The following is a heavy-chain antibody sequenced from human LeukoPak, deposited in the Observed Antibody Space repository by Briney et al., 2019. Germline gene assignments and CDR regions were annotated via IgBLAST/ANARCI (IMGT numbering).Heavy chain of an antibody. J-gene: IGHJ4*02. CDR3: AKDQGGSYSYFDY. CDR2: IWYDGSNK. Sequence: PGRSLRLSCAASGFTFSSYGMHWVRQAPGKGLEWVAVIWYDGSNKYYADSVKGRFTISRDNSKNTLYLQMNSLRAEDTAVYYRAKDQGGSYSYFDYWGQGTLVTVSS. D-gene: IGHD1-26*01. V-gene: IGHV3-33*06. CDR1: GFTFSSYG.